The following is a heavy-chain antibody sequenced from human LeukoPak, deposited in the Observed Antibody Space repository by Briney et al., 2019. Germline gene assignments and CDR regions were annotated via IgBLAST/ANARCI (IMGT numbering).Heavy chain of an antibody. V-gene: IGHV3-23*01. CDR2: ISGSGGST. J-gene: IGHJ3*02. CDR3: AKDRSIYDFWSGYRDAFDI. D-gene: IGHD3-3*01. Sequence: PGGSLRLSCAASGFTFSSYAMSWVRRAPGKGLEWVSAISGSGGSTYYADSVKGRFTISRDNSKNTLYLQMNSLRAEDTAVYYCAKDRSIYDFWSGYRDAFDIWGQGTMVTVSS. CDR1: GFTFSSYA.